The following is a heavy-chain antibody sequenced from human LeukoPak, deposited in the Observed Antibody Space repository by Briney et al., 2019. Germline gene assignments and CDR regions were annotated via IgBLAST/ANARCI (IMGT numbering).Heavy chain of an antibody. CDR3: ARDAGYCSGGSCYPGQFDY. Sequence: GGSLRLSCAASGFTFGSYAMTWVRQAPGKGLEWVSSIVGSGGTTYYADSVKGRFTISRDNSKNTLYLQMNSLRAEDTAVYYCARDAGYCSGGSCYPGQFDYWGQGTLVTVSS. D-gene: IGHD2-15*01. CDR2: IVGSGGTT. V-gene: IGHV3-23*01. CDR1: GFTFGSYA. J-gene: IGHJ4*02.